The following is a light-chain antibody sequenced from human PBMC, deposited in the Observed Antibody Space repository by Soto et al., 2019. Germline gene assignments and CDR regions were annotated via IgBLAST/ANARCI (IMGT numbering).Light chain of an antibody. V-gene: IGKV3-15*01. CDR2: AAS. CDR1: QSVGRN. J-gene: IGKJ3*01. Sequence: EIVVTQSPGILSVSPGDRATLSCRASQSVGRNLAWYQQKPGQAPTLLIYAASTRATGLPARFSGSGSGTDFTLPISSLQSEDVAVYYCQEYRKWPLFTFGLGTGVD. CDR3: QEYRKWPLFT.